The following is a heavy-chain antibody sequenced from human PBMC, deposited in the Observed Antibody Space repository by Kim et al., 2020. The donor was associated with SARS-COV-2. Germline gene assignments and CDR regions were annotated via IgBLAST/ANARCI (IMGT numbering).Heavy chain of an antibody. CDR3: AKGVDCSGGSCYLGVDY. V-gene: IGHV3-23*01. CDR1: GFTFSSYA. D-gene: IGHD2-15*01. J-gene: IGHJ4*02. Sequence: GGSLRLSCAASGFTFSSYAMSWVRQAPGKGLEWVSAISGSGGSTYYADSVKGRFTISRDNSKNTLYLQMNSLRAEDTAVYYCAKGVDCSGGSCYLGVDYWGQGTLVTVSS. CDR2: ISGSGGST.